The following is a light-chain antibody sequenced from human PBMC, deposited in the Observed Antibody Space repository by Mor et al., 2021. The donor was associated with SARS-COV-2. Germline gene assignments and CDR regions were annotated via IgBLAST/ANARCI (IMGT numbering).Light chain of an antibody. CDR1: SSNIGAGYD. V-gene: IGLV1-40*01. CDR2: GNS. Sequence: CTGSSSNIGAGYDVHWYQQLPGTAPKLLIYGNSNRPSGVPDRFSGSKSGTSASLAITGLQAEDEADYYCQSYDSSLSGSVFGGGTKLTVL. CDR3: QSYDSSLSGSV. J-gene: IGLJ2*01.